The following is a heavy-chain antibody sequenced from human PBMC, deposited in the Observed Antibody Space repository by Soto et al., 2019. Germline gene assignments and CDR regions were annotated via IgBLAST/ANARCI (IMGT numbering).Heavy chain of an antibody. V-gene: IGHV4-39*01. Sequence: SETLSLTCTVSGGSISSSSYYWGWIRQPPGKGLXWIXXIXXSXXXXXNXXLKSRVTISVDTSKNQFSLKLSSVTAADTAVYYCARRGSSWYTPFDYWGQGTLVTVSS. CDR1: GGSISSSSYY. CDR3: ARRGSSWYTPFDY. D-gene: IGHD6-13*01. CDR2: IXXSXXX. J-gene: IGHJ4*02.